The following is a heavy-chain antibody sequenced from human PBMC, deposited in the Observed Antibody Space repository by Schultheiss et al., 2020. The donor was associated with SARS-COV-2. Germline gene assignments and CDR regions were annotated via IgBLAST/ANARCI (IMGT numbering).Heavy chain of an antibody. J-gene: IGHJ5*02. CDR1: GGSISSYY. V-gene: IGHV4-59*08. CDR3: ARNHYGSGSDWFDP. CDR2: IYYSGST. Sequence: SETLSLTCTVFGGSISSYYWSWIRQPPGKGLEWIGYIYYSGSTNYNPSLKSRVTISVDTSKNQFSLKLSSVTAADTAVYYCARNHYGSGSDWFDPWGQGTLVTVSS. D-gene: IGHD3-10*01.